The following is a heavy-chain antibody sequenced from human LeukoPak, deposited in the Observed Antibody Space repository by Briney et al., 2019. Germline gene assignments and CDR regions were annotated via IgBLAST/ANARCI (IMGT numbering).Heavy chain of an antibody. CDR3: ARAGLRRNWFDP. CDR1: GGSISSYY. J-gene: IGHJ5*02. V-gene: IGHV4-59*01. CDR2: IYYSGST. Sequence: PSETLSLTCTVSGGSISSYYWSWIRQPPGKGLEWIGYIYYSGSTNYNPSLKSRVTISVDTSKNQFSLKLSSVTAADTAVYYCARAGLRRNWFDPWGQGTLVTVSS. D-gene: IGHD5-12*01.